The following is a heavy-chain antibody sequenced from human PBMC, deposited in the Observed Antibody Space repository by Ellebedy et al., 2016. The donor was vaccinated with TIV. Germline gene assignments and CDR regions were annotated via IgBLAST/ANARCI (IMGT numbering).Heavy chain of an antibody. J-gene: IGHJ4*02. CDR1: GFTFSNYA. CDR2: ISGSGGFT. CDR3: AKGAYGDPYFDY. V-gene: IGHV3-23*01. D-gene: IGHD4-17*01. Sequence: GESLKISXAGSGFTFSNYAMSWVRLTPGKGLEWVSTISGSGGFTSYADSVQGRFTISRDNSKNTLYLQMNSLRAEDTAVYYCAKGAYGDPYFDYWGQGNLVTVSS.